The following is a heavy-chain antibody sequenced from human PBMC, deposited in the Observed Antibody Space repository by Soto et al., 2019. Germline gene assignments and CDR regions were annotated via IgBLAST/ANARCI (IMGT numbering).Heavy chain of an antibody. Sequence: ASVKVSCKASGYTFTSYAMHWVRQAPGQRLEWMGWINAGNGNTKYSQKFQGRVTITRDTSASTAYMELSSLRSEDTAVYYCARDRGSGWYPAPFYWGQGTLATVSS. V-gene: IGHV1-3*01. CDR3: ARDRGSGWYPAPFY. CDR1: GYTFTSYA. CDR2: INAGNGNT. D-gene: IGHD6-19*01. J-gene: IGHJ4*02.